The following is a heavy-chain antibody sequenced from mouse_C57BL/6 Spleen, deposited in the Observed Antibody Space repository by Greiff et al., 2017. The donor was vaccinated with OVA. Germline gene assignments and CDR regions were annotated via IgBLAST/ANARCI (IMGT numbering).Heavy chain of an antibody. D-gene: IGHD2-4*01. Sequence: QVQLQQPGAELVKPGASVKMSCKASGYTFTSYWITWVKQRPGQGLEWIGDIYPGSGSTNYNEKFKSKATLTVETSSSTAYMQLSSLTSEDSAVYYCARKYDFYFDYWGQGTTLTVSS. CDR2: IYPGSGST. CDR1: GYTFTSYW. J-gene: IGHJ2*01. V-gene: IGHV1-55*01. CDR3: ARKYDFYFDY.